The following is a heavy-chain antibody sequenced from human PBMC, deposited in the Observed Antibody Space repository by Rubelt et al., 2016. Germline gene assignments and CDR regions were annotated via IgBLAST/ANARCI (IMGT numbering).Heavy chain of an antibody. Sequence: QVQLVQSGAEVKKPGASVKVSCKASGYTFTSYYMHWVRQAPGQGLEWMGIINPSGGSTSYERKFQGRVTRTRETSTGTVYMGLRSLRSEETALYYCARSPRYDFEDNWFDPWGQGTLVTVSS. J-gene: IGHJ5*02. CDR1: GYTFTSYY. CDR2: INPSGGST. V-gene: IGHV1-46*01. CDR3: ARSPRYDFEDNWFDP. D-gene: IGHD3-3*01.